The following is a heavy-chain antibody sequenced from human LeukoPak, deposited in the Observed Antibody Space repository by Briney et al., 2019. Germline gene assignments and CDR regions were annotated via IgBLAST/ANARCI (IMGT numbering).Heavy chain of an antibody. D-gene: IGHD5-24*01. V-gene: IGHV1-2*02. CDR2: INPNSGGT. Sequence: RASVKVSCKASGYTFTGYYMHWVRQAPGQGLEWMGWINPNSGGTNYAQKFQGRVTMTRDTSISTAYMELSSLRSEDTAVYYCAADNEGLREIDYWGQGTLVTVSS. CDR1: GYTFTGYY. CDR3: AADNEGLREIDY. J-gene: IGHJ4*02.